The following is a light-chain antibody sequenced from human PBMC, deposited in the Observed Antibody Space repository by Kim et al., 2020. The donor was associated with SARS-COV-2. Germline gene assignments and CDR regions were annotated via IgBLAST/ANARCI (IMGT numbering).Light chain of an antibody. CDR2: QDD. J-gene: IGLJ2*01. CDR1: ELDYKY. Sequence: VSPGQTSSITCSGDELDYKYTSCYQQKPGLSPMLVIFQDDKRPSGIPERFSGSNSGNTATLTISGTQAMDEADYFCQAWDSSTVLFGGGTQLTVL. CDR3: QAWDSSTVL. V-gene: IGLV3-1*01.